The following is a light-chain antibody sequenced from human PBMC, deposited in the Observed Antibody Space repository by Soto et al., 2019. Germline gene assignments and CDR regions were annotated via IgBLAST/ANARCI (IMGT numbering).Light chain of an antibody. CDR2: DAS. V-gene: IGKV1-5*01. CDR3: QQYNSYSPWT. Sequence: DIHRAQTPSTLSASVGDKITITCRASQSISSWLAWYQQKPGKAPKLLIYDASSLESGVPSRFSGSGSGTEFTLTISSLQPDDFATYYCQQYNSYSPWTFCQGTQV. J-gene: IGKJ1*01. CDR1: QSISSW.